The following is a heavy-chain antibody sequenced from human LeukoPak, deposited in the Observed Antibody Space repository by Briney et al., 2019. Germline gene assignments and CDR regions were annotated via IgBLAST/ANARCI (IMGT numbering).Heavy chain of an antibody. CDR1: GDSIRSGTYY. V-gene: IGHV4-61*02. CDR2: IYTSGST. J-gene: IGHJ4*02. D-gene: IGHD5-12*01. Sequence: PSETLSLTCSVSGDSIRSGTYYWSWIRQPAGKGLEWIGRIYTSGSTSYNPSLKSRVTIPVDTSKNQFSLKLTYVTAADTAVYYCARGGGATRIDYWGQGTLVTVSS. CDR3: ARGGGATRIDY.